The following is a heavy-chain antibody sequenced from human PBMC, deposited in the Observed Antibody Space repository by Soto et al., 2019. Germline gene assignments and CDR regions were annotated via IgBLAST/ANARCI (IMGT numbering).Heavy chain of an antibody. Sequence: PSETLSLTCAVYGGSFSGYYWSWIRQPPEKGLEWIGEINHSGSTNYNPSLKSRVTISVDTSKNQFSLKLSSVTAADTAVYYCARKAGCSSTSCYYYYYYYMDVWGKGTTVTVSS. J-gene: IGHJ6*03. CDR3: ARKAGCSSTSCYYYYYYYMDV. CDR1: GGSFSGYY. D-gene: IGHD2-2*01. V-gene: IGHV4-34*01. CDR2: INHSGST.